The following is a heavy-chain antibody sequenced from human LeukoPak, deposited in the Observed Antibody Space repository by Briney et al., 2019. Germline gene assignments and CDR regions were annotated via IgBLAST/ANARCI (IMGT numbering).Heavy chain of an antibody. J-gene: IGHJ4*02. D-gene: IGHD3-10*01. Sequence: SETLSLTCTVSGGSISSSSYYWGWIRQPPGKGLEWIGSIYYSGSTYYNPSLKSRVTISVDTSKNQFSLKLSSVTAADTAVYYCARDPKPPPYGSGSHGDYWGQGTLVTVSS. V-gene: IGHV4-39*07. CDR1: GGSISSSSYY. CDR3: ARDPKPPPYGSGSHGDY. CDR2: IYYSGST.